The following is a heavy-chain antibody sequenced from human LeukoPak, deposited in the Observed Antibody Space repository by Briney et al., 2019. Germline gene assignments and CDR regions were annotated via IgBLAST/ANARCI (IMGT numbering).Heavy chain of an antibody. J-gene: IGHJ4*02. CDR2: IASETYGGTA. CDR3: TRDQTPYY. V-gene: IGHV3-49*04. Sequence: PGGSLRLSCAASGFTFRAYAMHWVRQAPGKGLEWVGFIASETYGGTAEYAASVKGRFTISRDDSKSIAYLQMNSLKTEDTAVYYCTRDQTPYYWGQGTLVTVSS. CDR1: GFTFRAYA.